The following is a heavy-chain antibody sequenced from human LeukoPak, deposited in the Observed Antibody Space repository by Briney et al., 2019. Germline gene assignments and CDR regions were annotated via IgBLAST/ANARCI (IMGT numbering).Heavy chain of an antibody. CDR1: GFTFSDYY. J-gene: IGHJ6*03. CDR2: ISSSGSTI. Sequence: GGSLRLSCAASGFTFSDYYMSWIRQAPGKGLEWVSHISSSGSTIYYADSVKGRFTISRDNAKNSLYLQINSLRAEDTAVYYCARSRYYHYYMDVWGKGTTVTVSS. CDR3: ARSRYYHYYMDV. V-gene: IGHV3-11*04.